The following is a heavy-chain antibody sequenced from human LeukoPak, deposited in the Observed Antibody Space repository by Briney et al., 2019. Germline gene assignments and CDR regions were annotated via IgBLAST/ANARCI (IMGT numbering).Heavy chain of an antibody. CDR3: AKDNRRDIVVVPAAIGY. D-gene: IGHD2-2*02. Sequence: SGGSLRLSCAASGFTFSNYAMSWVRQAPGKGLEWVSAISGSGGSTYYADSVKGRFTISRDNSKNTLYLQMNSLRAEDTAVYYCAKDNRRDIVVVPAAIGYWGQGTLVTVSS. CDR1: GFTFSNYA. CDR2: ISGSGGST. V-gene: IGHV3-23*01. J-gene: IGHJ4*02.